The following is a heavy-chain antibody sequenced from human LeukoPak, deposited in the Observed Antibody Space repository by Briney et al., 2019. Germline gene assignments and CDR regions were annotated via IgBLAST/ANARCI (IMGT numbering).Heavy chain of an antibody. J-gene: IGHJ6*02. CDR3: APRRGQQDYYGMDV. CDR2: ISGSGGST. CDR1: GFTFSSYA. Sequence: GGSLRLSCAASGFTFSSYAMSWVRQAPGKGLEWVSVISGSGGSTYYADSVKGRFTISRDNSKNTLYLQMNSLRAEDTAVYYCAPRRGQQDYYGMDVWGQGTTVTVSS. D-gene: IGHD6-13*01. V-gene: IGHV3-23*01.